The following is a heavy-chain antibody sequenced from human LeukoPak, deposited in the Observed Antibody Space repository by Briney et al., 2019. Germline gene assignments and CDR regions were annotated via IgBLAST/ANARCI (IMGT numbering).Heavy chain of an antibody. V-gene: IGHV3-7*01. CDR1: GFTFSSYW. CDR2: IKQDGSEK. D-gene: IGHD3-10*01. J-gene: IGHJ4*02. Sequence: GGSLRLSCAASGFTFSSYWMSWVRQAPGKGLEWLANIKQDGSEKYYVDSVKGRFTIPRDNAKNSLYLQMNSLRAEDTAVYYCARDRYYYGSGKAAAADYWGQGTLVTVSS. CDR3: ARDRYYYGSGKAAAADY.